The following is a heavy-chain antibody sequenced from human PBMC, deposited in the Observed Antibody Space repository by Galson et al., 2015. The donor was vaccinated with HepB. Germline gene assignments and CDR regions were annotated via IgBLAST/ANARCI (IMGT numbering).Heavy chain of an antibody. J-gene: IGHJ4*02. Sequence: SVKVSCKVSGYTLTELSMHWVRQAPGKGLEWMGGFDPEDGETIYAQKFQGRVTMTEDTSTDTAYMELSSLRSEDTAVYYCATDASLWFGELGPLDYWGQGTLVTVSS. D-gene: IGHD3-10*01. CDR2: FDPEDGET. CDR1: GYTLTELS. V-gene: IGHV1-24*01. CDR3: ATDASLWFGELGPLDY.